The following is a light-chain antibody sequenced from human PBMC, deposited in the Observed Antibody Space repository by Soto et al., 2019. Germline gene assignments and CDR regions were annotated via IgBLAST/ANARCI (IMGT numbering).Light chain of an antibody. V-gene: IGKV3-20*01. Sequence: EVVLTQSPGTLSLSPGERATLSCRASQSVSNNYFAWYQQKPGQAPRLLIFGSSDRATGIPDRFSGSVSGTDFTLSISRLEPEDCAVYYCQQYGSSPPYNFGQGTKLEIK. CDR3: QQYGSSPPYN. CDR1: QSVSNNY. J-gene: IGKJ2*01. CDR2: GSS.